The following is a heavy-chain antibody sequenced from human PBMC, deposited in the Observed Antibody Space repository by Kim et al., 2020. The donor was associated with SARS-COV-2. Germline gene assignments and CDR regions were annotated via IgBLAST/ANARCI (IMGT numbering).Heavy chain of an antibody. Sequence: GGSLRLSCSASGFIFSSYWMSWVRQAPGKGLEWVAYIQENGREKYYVDSVRGRFTISRDNAKNSLYLQMNSLRAEDTAVYYCARDLRGEPFDIWCQGTMV. CDR1: GFIFSSYW. CDR3: ARDLRGEPFDI. D-gene: IGHD4-17*01. V-gene: IGHV3-7*01. J-gene: IGHJ3*02. CDR2: IQENGREK.